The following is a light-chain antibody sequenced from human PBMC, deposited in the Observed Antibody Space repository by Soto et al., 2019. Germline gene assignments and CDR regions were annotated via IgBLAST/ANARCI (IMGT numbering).Light chain of an antibody. CDR2: KAS. V-gene: IGKV1-5*03. Sequence: DIQMTQSPSTLSASVGDRVTITCRASQSISSWLAWYQQKPGKAPKLLIYKASSLESGVPSRFSGSGSGTEFTLTIRSRQPDDFATYYCQQYTSLYTFGQGTKLEI. CDR1: QSISSW. J-gene: IGKJ2*01. CDR3: QQYTSLYT.